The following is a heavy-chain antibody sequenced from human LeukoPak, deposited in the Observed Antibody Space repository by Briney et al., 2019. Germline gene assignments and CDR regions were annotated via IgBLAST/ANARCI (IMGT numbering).Heavy chain of an antibody. CDR1: GGSISSGSYY. D-gene: IGHD6-19*01. V-gene: IGHV4-61*02. J-gene: IGHJ4*02. Sequence: SQTLSLTCTVSGGSISSGSYYWSWIRQPAGKGLEWIGRIYYSGSTNYNPSLKSRVTISVDTSKNQFSLKLSSVTAADTAVYYCARVHNSGWYEGFDYWGQGTLVTVSS. CDR2: IYYSGST. CDR3: ARVHNSGWYEGFDY.